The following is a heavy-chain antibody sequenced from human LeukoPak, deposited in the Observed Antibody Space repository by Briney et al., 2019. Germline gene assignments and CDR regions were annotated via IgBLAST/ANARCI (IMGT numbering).Heavy chain of an antibody. CDR1: VGTFISYA. V-gene: IGHV1-69*05. D-gene: IGHD6-19*01. CDR3: ARGYSSGWYDY. Sequence: ASVTVSFQSSVGTFISYAISWVRQAPGQGLEWMGGIIHIFGTANYVEKFQGRVTITTDETTSTAYMELSSLRSEDTAVYYCARGYSSGWYDYWGQGTLVTVSS. CDR2: IIHIFGTA. J-gene: IGHJ4*02.